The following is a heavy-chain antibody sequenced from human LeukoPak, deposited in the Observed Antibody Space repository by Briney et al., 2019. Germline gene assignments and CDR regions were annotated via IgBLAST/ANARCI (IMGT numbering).Heavy chain of an antibody. Sequence: PGGSLRLSCAASGFTFSSYAMHWVRQAPGKGLEYVSAISSNGGSTYYANSVKGRFTISRDNSKNTLYLQMGSLRAEDMAVYYCARGRSAYYYYGMDVWGQGTTVTVSS. D-gene: IGHD3-16*02. V-gene: IGHV3-64*01. CDR3: ARGRSAYYYYGMDV. CDR1: GFTFSSYA. CDR2: ISSNGGST. J-gene: IGHJ6*02.